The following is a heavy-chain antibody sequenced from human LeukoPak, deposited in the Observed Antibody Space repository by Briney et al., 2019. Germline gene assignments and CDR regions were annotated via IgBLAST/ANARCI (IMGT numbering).Heavy chain of an antibody. V-gene: IGHV4-59*12. J-gene: IGHJ5*02. CDR2: IHYSGST. Sequence: SETLSLTCTVSGGSISSYYWSWIRQPPGKGLEWIGYIHYSGSTNYNPSLKSRVTISVDTSKNQFSLKLSSVTAADTAVYYCARSRGSGSSTQKPNWFDPWGQGTLVTVSS. D-gene: IGHD3-10*01. CDR3: ARSRGSGSSTQKPNWFDP. CDR1: GGSISSYY.